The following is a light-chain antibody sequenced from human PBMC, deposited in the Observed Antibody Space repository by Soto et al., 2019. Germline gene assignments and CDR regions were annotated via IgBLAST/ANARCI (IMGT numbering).Light chain of an antibody. Sequence: EIVLTQSPATLSLSPGERATLSCRASQSVSSYLAWYQQKPGQAPRLLIYEASNRATGIPARFSGSGSGTVFTLTISSLEPADVAVYYCQQRKNCHALTFGGGTKVEL. CDR3: QQRKNCHALT. CDR2: EAS. CDR1: QSVSSY. J-gene: IGKJ4*01. V-gene: IGKV3-11*01.